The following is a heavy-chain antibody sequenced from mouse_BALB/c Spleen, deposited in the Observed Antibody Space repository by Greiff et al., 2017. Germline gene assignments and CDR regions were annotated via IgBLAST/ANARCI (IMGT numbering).Heavy chain of an antibody. Sequence: EVQLVESGAELVRPGALVKLSCKASGFNIKDYYMHWVKQRPEQGLEWIGWIDPENGNTIYDPKFQGKASITADTSSNTAYLQLSSLTSEDTAVYYCARSGTTATTWFAYWGQGTLVTVSA. J-gene: IGHJ3*01. V-gene: IGHV14-1*02. CDR2: IDPENGNT. CDR1: GFNIKDYY. CDR3: ARSGTTATTWFAY. D-gene: IGHD1-2*01.